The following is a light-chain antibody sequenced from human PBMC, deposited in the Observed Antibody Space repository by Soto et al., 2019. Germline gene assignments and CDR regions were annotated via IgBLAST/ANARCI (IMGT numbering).Light chain of an antibody. J-gene: IGKJ4*01. Sequence: DIVMTQSPVSLPVTPGEPASISCRSSQSLLHSHGYTYLDWYLQKPGQSPQLLIYMGSTRASGVPDRFSGSGCNTDFTVKMSRVEAEDVGDYYCLQALQMPLTFGGGTKVVLK. CDR1: QSLLHSHGYTY. V-gene: IGKV2-28*01. CDR2: MGS. CDR3: LQALQMPLT.